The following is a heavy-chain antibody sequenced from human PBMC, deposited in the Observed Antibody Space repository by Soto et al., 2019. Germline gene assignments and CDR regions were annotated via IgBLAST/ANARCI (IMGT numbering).Heavy chain of an antibody. D-gene: IGHD3-10*01. V-gene: IGHV3-21*01. Sequence: GGSLRLSCAASGFTFSSYSMNWVRQAPGKGLEWVSSISSSSSYIYYADSVKGRFTISRDNAKNPLYPQMNSLRAEDAAVYYCASLLWFGESNAFDIWGQGTMVTVSS. CDR2: ISSSSSYI. CDR1: GFTFSSYS. J-gene: IGHJ3*02. CDR3: ASLLWFGESNAFDI.